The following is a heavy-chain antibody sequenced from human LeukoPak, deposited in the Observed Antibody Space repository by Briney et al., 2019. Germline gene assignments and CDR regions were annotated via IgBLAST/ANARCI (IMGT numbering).Heavy chain of an antibody. CDR1: GDSFSSVTDY. Sequence: SSETLSLTCTVSGDSFSSVTDYWAWIRQPPGKGLEWIASGDYSGGTYYNPSLESRVAISADMSKNQFSLKLSSVTAADTAVYYCASSHHFYAPGDYWGQGTLVTVSS. D-gene: IGHD2/OR15-2a*01. J-gene: IGHJ4*02. CDR2: GDYSGGT. CDR3: ASSHHFYAPGDY. V-gene: IGHV4-39*07.